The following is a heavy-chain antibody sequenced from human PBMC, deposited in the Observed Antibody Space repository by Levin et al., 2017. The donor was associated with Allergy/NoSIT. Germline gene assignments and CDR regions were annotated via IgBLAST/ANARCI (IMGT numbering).Heavy chain of an antibody. J-gene: IGHJ3*02. D-gene: IGHD5-12*01. Sequence: SQTLSLTCTVSGGSISSSIYYWTWIRQHPGKGLEWVGYIYNSGSTYYNPSLESRVTISMDTSKNQFSLKLSSLTAADTAVYYCARDSPDIAGPDDAFDIWGQGTLVTVSS. CDR2: IYNSGST. V-gene: IGHV4-31*03. CDR3: ARDSPDIAGPDDAFDI. CDR1: GGSISSSIYY.